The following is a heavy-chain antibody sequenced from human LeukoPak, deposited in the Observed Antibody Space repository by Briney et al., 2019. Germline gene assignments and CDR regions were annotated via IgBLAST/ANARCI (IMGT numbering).Heavy chain of an antibody. J-gene: IGHJ4*02. CDR1: GGSISSYY. CDR2: IYTSGST. Sequence: SETLSLTCTVSGGSISSYYWSWIRQPAGKGLEWIGRIYTSGSTTYNPSLKSRVTISGDTSDNQFSLRLSSVTAADTAVYYCARASYSYDISGWVPFDYWGQGTLVTVSS. D-gene: IGHD3-22*01. V-gene: IGHV4-4*07. CDR3: ARASYSYDISGWVPFDY.